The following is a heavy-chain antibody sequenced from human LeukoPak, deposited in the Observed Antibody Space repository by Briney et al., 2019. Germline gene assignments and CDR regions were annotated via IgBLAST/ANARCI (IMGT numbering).Heavy chain of an antibody. V-gene: IGHV1-24*01. CDR2: FDPEDGDT. CDR3: TIGGTTGGFDY. D-gene: IGHD1-1*01. Sequence: ASVKVSCKVSGYTLTELSMHWVRQAPGKGLEWKGSFDPEDGDTIYAQKFQGRVTMTEDTSTDTAYMELSSLRSEDTAVYYCTIGGTTGGFDYWGQGTLVTVSS. J-gene: IGHJ4*02. CDR1: GYTLTELS.